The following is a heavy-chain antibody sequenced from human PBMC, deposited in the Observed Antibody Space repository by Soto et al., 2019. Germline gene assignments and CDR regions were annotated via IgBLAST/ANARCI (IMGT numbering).Heavy chain of an antibody. CDR2: IKSDGSTT. J-gene: IGHJ5*02. Sequence: PGGSLRLSCAASGFSFSNYWVHWVRQAPGKGLVWVSRIKSDGSTTNYADSVKGQFTISRDNAKNTVYLQMNSLGVEDTAVYYCATTAGAWWFDPWGHGALVTVSS. CDR3: ATTAGAWWFDP. V-gene: IGHV3-74*01. CDR1: GFSFSNYW. D-gene: IGHD6-19*01.